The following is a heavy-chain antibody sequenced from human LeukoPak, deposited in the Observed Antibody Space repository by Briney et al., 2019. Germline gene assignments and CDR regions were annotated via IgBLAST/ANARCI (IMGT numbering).Heavy chain of an antibody. CDR2: IHHSGST. V-gene: IGHV4-38-2*01. D-gene: IGHD2-2*01. CDR3: ARLPPRRTRDIVVVPAAVVDY. Sequence: SETLSLTCAVSGYSISSGYYWGWIRQPPGKRLEWIGSIHHSGSTYYNPSLKSRVTISVDTSKNQFSLKLSSVTAADTAVYYCARLPPRRTRDIVVVPAAVVDYWGQGTLVTVSS. CDR1: GYSISSGYY. J-gene: IGHJ4*02.